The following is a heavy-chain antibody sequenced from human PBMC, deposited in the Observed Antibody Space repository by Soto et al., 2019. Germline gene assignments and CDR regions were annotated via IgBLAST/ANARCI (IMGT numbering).Heavy chain of an antibody. V-gene: IGHV3-33*01. J-gene: IGHJ5*02. Sequence: ESGGGVVQPGRSLRLSCAASGFTFSSYGMHWVRQAPGKGLEWVAVIWYDGSNKYYADSVKGRFTISRDNSKNTLYLQMNSLRAEDTAVYYCARESTGSYISWFDPWGQGILVTVSS. CDR2: IWYDGSNK. CDR1: GFTFSSYG. D-gene: IGHD3-10*01. CDR3: ARESTGSYISWFDP.